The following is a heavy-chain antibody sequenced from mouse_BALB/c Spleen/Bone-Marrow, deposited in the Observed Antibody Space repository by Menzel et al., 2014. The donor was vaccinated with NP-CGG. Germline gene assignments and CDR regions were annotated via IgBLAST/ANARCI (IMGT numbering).Heavy chain of an antibody. CDR1: GFTFSTYA. V-gene: IGHV5-9-3*01. D-gene: IGHD2-4*01. J-gene: IGHJ3*01. Sequence: EVQRVESGGGLVKPGGSLKLSCAASGFTFSTYAMSWVRQTPETRLEWVATISSGGTYPYFPVSVQGRFTISSANAKTSLDLKRRRRRWEDTAMYYCARQGGDYDGKLVYWGQGTLGTVSA. CDR3: ARQGGDYDGKLVY. CDR2: ISSGGTYP.